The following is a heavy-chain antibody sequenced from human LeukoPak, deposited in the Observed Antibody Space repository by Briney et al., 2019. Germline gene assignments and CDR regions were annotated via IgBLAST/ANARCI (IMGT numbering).Heavy chain of an antibody. Sequence: GGSLRLSCAASGFTFSSYGMHWVRQAPGKGVEGGAVISYDGSNKYYADSVKGRFTISRDNSKNTLYLQMNSLRAEDTAVYYCAKEGPLQSIDYWGQGTLVTVSS. J-gene: IGHJ4*02. D-gene: IGHD5-24*01. CDR1: GFTFSSYG. V-gene: IGHV3-30*18. CDR3: AKEGPLQSIDY. CDR2: ISYDGSNK.